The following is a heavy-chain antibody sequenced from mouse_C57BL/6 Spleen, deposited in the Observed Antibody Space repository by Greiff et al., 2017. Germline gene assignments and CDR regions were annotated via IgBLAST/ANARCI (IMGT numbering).Heavy chain of an antibody. D-gene: IGHD1-1*01. CDR3: TTDYSSLGY. CDR2: IDPENGDT. J-gene: IGHJ2*01. V-gene: IGHV14-4*01. CDR1: GFNIKDDY. Sequence: EVPLQQSGAELVRPGASVKLSCTASGFNIKDDYMHWVKQRPEQGLEWIGWIDPENGDTESASKFQGKATITADTSSNTAYLQLSSLTSEDTAVYYCTTDYSSLGYWGQGTTLTVSS.